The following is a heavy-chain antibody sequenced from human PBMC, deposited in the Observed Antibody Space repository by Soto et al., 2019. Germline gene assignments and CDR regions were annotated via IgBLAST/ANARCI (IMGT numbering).Heavy chain of an antibody. J-gene: IGHJ4*02. CDR2: MNPNSGNT. D-gene: IGHD6-13*01. Sequence: ASVKVSCKASGYSFTSYDINWVRQAAGQGLEWMGWMNPNSGNTGYAQKFQGRVTMTRYTSINTAYMELNSLRSEDTAVYYCARGSSTCYRVHIAYRGQGTLVPVSS. CDR1: GYSFTSYD. V-gene: IGHV1-8*01. CDR3: ARGSSTCYRVHIAY.